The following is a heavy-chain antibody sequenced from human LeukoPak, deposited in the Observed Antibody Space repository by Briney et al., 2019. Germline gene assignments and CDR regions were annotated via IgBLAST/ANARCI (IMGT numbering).Heavy chain of an antibody. CDR3: ARDLYGDYVLDS. V-gene: IGHV4-59*01. CDR1: GGSISSYY. J-gene: IGHJ5*01. CDR2: IYYTGSI. Sequence: SETLSLTCTVSGGSISSYYWSWIRQPPGKGLEWIAYIYYTGSINYNPSLKSRVTISVDTSKNQFSLKLSSVTAADTAVYYCARDLYGDYVLDSWGQGTLVTVSS. D-gene: IGHD4-17*01.